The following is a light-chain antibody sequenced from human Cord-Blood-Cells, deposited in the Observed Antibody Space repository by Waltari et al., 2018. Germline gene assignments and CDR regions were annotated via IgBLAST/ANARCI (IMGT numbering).Light chain of an antibody. CDR2: AAS. J-gene: IGKJ5*01. Sequence: DIQMTQSPSSLSASVGDRVTITCRASQSISSYLNWYQQKPGKAPKLLIYAASSLQSGVPSRCSGSGSWTDLTLTISSLQPEDFATYYCQQSYSTPPTLGQGTRLEIK. V-gene: IGKV1-39*01. CDR1: QSISSY. CDR3: QQSYSTPPT.